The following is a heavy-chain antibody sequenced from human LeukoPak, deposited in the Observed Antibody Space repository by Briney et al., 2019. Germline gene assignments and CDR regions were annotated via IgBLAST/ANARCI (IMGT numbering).Heavy chain of an antibody. J-gene: IGHJ3*02. Sequence: SETLSLTCTVSGGSISSSSYYWGWIRQPPGKGLEWIGSICYSGSTYYNPSLKSRVTISVDTSKNQFSLKLGSVTAADTAVYYCARGGEQLNAFDIWGQGTMVTVSS. CDR2: ICYSGST. CDR3: ARGGEQLNAFDI. CDR1: GGSISSSSYY. D-gene: IGHD6-13*01. V-gene: IGHV4-39*07.